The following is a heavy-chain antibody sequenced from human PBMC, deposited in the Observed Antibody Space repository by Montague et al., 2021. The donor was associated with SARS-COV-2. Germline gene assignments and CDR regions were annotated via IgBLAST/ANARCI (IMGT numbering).Heavy chain of an antibody. Sequence: SLSASGFTFSSYAMSWVRQAPGKGLEWVSAISGSGGSTYYADSVKGRFTISRDNSKNTLYLQMNSLRAEDTAVYYCAKTLMTTVTTWAFDIWGQGTMVTVSS. D-gene: IGHD4-17*01. J-gene: IGHJ3*02. CDR1: GFTFSSYA. V-gene: IGHV3-23*01. CDR2: ISGSGGST. CDR3: AKTLMTTVTTWAFDI.